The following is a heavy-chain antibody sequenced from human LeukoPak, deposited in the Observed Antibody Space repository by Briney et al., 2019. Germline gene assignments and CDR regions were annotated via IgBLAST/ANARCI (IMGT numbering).Heavy chain of an antibody. V-gene: IGHV3-21*01. CDR1: GFTFSNYT. D-gene: IGHD6-19*01. Sequence: GSLRLSCAASGFTFSNYTIKWVRQAPGEGLELVSSISSGSSYIYYADSVKGRFTISRDNAKNSLYLQMTSLRAEDTAVYYCARGEGSSAWLTDYWGQGTLVTVSS. CDR2: ISSGSSYI. CDR3: ARGEGSSAWLTDY. J-gene: IGHJ4*02.